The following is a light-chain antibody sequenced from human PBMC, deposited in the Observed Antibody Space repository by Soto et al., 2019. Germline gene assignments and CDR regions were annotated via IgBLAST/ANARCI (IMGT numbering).Light chain of an antibody. CDR2: CAS. J-gene: IGKJ5*01. Sequence: ESLLTQSTHSLYLSPGEIATFSCSDSQTVSSNYLAWCQQRPGQAPRLLIYCASTRAAGIPDRFSGSGSGTDFTLTITRLEPEDSAVYFCQQYTGPPTTFGQGTRLEIK. CDR3: QQYTGPPTT. CDR1: QTVSSNY. V-gene: IGKV3-20*01.